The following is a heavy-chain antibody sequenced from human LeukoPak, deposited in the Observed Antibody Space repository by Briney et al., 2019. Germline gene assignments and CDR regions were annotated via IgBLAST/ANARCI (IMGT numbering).Heavy chain of an antibody. CDR2: INPNSGDT. J-gene: IGHJ6*03. CDR1: GYTFTDYY. CDR3: ARSAEHCNNGVCFTDYYMDV. Sequence: ASVKVSCKASGYTFTDYYIHWVRQAPGQGLEWMGWINPNSGDTNYAQNLHGRVTMTRDTSITTAYMELNSLTSDDTAVYFCARSAEHCNNGVCFTDYYMDVWGKGTTVTVSS. D-gene: IGHD2-8*01. V-gene: IGHV1-2*02.